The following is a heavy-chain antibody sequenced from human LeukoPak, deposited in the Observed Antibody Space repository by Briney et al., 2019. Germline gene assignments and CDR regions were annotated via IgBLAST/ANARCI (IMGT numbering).Heavy chain of an antibody. CDR3: ARADSSSWYYFDY. CDR1: GYTFTGYY. V-gene: IGHV1-2*02. Sequence: GASVKVSCEASGYTFTGYYMHWVRQAPGQGLEWMGWINPNSGGTNYAQKFQGRVTMTRDTSISTAYMELSRLRSDDTAVYYCARADSSSWYYFDYWGQGTLVTVSS. CDR2: INPNSGGT. J-gene: IGHJ4*02. D-gene: IGHD6-13*01.